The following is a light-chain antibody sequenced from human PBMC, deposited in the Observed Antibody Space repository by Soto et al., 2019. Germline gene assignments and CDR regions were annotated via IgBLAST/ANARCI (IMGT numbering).Light chain of an antibody. Sequence: QSVLTQPASVSGSPGQSITISCTGTSSDVGGYNCVSWYQQHPAKAPKLMIYDVSNRPSGVSNRFSGSKSGNTASLTISGLQAEDEADYYCSSYTSSNTHVFGTGTKLTVL. V-gene: IGLV2-14*03. CDR3: SSYTSSNTHV. CDR2: DVS. CDR1: SSDVGGYNC. J-gene: IGLJ1*01.